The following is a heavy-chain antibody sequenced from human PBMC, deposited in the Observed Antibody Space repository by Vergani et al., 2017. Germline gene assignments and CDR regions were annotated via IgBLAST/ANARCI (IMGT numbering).Heavy chain of an antibody. CDR1: GGSLSGYY. J-gene: IGHJ6*02. CDR3: ARHLAYCGGDCYPYYYGMDV. D-gene: IGHD2-21*02. CDR2: VEDSGYF. Sequence: QVQLQESGPGLVRPSETLSLTCTVSGGSLSGYYWNWIRQTPGEGLEWIGYVEDSGYFNYNPSLKTRVSMSSDTSNNQFSLMLSSVTVADTAVYYCARHLAYCGGDCYPYYYGMDVWGQGTTVTVSS. V-gene: IGHV4-59*01.